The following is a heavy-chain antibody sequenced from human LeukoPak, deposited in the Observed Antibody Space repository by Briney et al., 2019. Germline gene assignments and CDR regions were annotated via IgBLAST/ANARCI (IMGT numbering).Heavy chain of an antibody. V-gene: IGHV4-4*07. J-gene: IGHJ4*02. Sequence: SETLSLTCAVSGYSITSYYWSWIRQPAGKGLEWIWRIYASGSTNYNPSLKSRVTMSIDTSKNHFSLNLSAVTAADTAVYYCARGGTYPSSTVEYWGQGTLVTVPS. CDR3: ARGGTYPSSTVEY. CDR1: GYSITSYY. D-gene: IGHD3-16*01. CDR2: IYASGST.